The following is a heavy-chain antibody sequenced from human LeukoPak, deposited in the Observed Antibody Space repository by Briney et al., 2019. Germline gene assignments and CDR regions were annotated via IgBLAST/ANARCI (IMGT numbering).Heavy chain of an antibody. CDR2: ISSSSSYI. CDR3: ASSKTTDEFDY. CDR1: GFTFSSYS. V-gene: IGHV3-21*01. D-gene: IGHD4-11*01. Sequence: GGSLRLSCAASGFTFSSYSMNWVRQAPGKGLEWVSSISSSSSYIYYADSVKGRFTISRDNAKNSLYLQMNSLRAEDTAVYYCASSKTTDEFDYWGQGTLDTVSS. J-gene: IGHJ4*02.